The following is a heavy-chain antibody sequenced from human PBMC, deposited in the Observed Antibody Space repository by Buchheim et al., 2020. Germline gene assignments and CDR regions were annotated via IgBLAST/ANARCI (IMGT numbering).Heavy chain of an antibody. V-gene: IGHV3-21*01. CDR2: ISSSSSYI. D-gene: IGHD6-13*01. Sequence: EVQLVESGGGLVKPGGSLRLSCAASGFTFSSYSMNWVRQAPGKGLEWVSSISSSSSYIYYADSVKGRFNISRDKAKNSLYLQMNSLRAEDTAVYYCARGLSIAAAGIHGMDVWGQGTT. J-gene: IGHJ6*02. CDR1: GFTFSSYS. CDR3: ARGLSIAAAGIHGMDV.